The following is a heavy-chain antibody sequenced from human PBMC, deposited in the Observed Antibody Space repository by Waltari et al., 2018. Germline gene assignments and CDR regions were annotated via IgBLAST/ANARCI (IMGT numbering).Heavy chain of an antibody. CDR1: GGSISSSSYY. V-gene: IGHV4-39*01. CDR2: IYYSGGT. D-gene: IGHD2-15*01. CDR3: ASVGYCSGGSCYPFDAFDI. Sequence: QLQLQESGPGLVKPSETLSLTCTVSGGSISSSSYYWGWIRQPPGKGLEWIGSIYYSGGTYDNPAFKSRVTISVETAKNQFSLKRSSVTAADTAVYYCASVGYCSGGSCYPFDAFDIWGQGTMVTVSS. J-gene: IGHJ3*02.